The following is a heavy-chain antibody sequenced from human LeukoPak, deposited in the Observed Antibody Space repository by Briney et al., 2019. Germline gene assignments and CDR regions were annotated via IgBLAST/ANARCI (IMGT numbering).Heavy chain of an antibody. CDR2: IYTSGST. D-gene: IGHD3-10*01. Sequence: SETLSLTCAVYGGSFSGYYWSWIRQPPGKGLEWIGRIYTSGSTNYNPSLKSRVTMSVDTSKNQFSLKLSSVTAADTAVYYCAREGYYGSGSRFYYYYMDVWGKGTTVTISS. V-gene: IGHV4-4*07. CDR3: AREGYYGSGSRFYYYYMDV. CDR1: GGSFSGYY. J-gene: IGHJ6*03.